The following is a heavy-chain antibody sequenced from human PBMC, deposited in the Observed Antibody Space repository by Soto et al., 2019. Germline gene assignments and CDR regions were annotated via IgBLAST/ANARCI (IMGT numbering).Heavy chain of an antibody. CDR1: GFTFSTYA. CDR3: AKDLFPTSGQRFFFES. D-gene: IGHD2-21*01. J-gene: IGHJ4*02. V-gene: IGHV3-23*01. CDR2: ILHDETP. Sequence: GGSLRRSCAASGFTFSTYAMTRVRQAPGRGLEWVSTILHDETPFYTDSVKGRFTISRDNVRGTLYLQMNGLRVEDAALYFCAKDLFPTSGQRFFFESWGQGSLVTVSS.